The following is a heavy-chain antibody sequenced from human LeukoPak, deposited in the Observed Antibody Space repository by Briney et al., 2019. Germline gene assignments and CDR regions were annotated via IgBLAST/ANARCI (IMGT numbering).Heavy chain of an antibody. V-gene: IGHV4-59*08. D-gene: IGHD4-17*01. CDR3: ARHGWNGDYNWFDP. CDR2: IYYSGST. Sequence: PSETLSLTCTVSGGSISSYYWSWIRQPPGKGLEWIGYIYYSGSTNYNPSLKSRVTISVDTSKNQFSLKLSSVTAADTAVYYCARHGWNGDYNWFDPWGQGTLVTVSS. J-gene: IGHJ5*02. CDR1: GGSISSYY.